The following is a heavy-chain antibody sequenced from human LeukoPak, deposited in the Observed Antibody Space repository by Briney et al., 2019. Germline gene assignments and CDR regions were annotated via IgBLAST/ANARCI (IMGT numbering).Heavy chain of an antibody. CDR2: ISSSSSYI. Sequence: GGSLRLSCAASGFTFSSYSMNWVRQAPGKGLEWVSSISSSSSYIYYADSVKGRFTISRDNAKNSLYLQMNSPRAEDTAVYYCASIATGNYFDYWGQGTLVTVSS. J-gene: IGHJ4*02. V-gene: IGHV3-21*01. D-gene: IGHD1-14*01. CDR3: ASIATGNYFDY. CDR1: GFTFSSYS.